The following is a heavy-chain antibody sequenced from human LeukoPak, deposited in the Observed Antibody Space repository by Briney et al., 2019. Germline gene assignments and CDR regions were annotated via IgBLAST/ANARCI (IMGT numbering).Heavy chain of an antibody. CDR1: GFTFSSYG. V-gene: IGHV3-30*02. CDR3: ARSTMVRGVTDFDY. D-gene: IGHD3-10*01. J-gene: IGHJ4*02. Sequence: PGGSLRLSCAASGFTFSSYGMHWVRQVPGKGLEWVAFIRNDGSNKYYADSVKGRFTISRDNSKNTLYLQMNSLRAEDTAVYYCARSTMVRGVTDFDYWGQGTLVTVSS. CDR2: IRNDGSNK.